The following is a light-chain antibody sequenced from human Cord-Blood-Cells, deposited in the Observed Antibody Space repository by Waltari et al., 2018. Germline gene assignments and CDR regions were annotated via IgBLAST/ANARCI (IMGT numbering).Light chain of an antibody. J-gene: IGLJ3*02. V-gene: IGLV2-14*01. CDR3: SSYTSSSTLV. CDR1: SSDVGGYND. Sequence: QSALTQPASVSGSPGQSITISCTGTSSDVGGYNDVSWYQQHPGKASKLMIYDVSKRPSGVSNRFSGSKSGNTASLTISGLQAEDEADYYCSSYTSSSTLVFGGGTKLTVL. CDR2: DVS.